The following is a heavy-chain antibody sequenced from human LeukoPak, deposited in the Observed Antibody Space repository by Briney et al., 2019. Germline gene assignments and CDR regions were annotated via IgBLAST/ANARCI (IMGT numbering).Heavy chain of an antibody. CDR2: IYHSGST. CDR1: GGSISSSNW. CDR3: ARALTYYYDSSGYSPLYYFDY. Sequence: SETLSLTCAVSGGSISSSNWWSWVRQPPGKGLERIGEIYHSGSTNYNPSLKSRVTISVDKSKNQFSLKLSSVTAADTAVYYCARALTYYYDSSGYSPLYYFDYWGQGTLVTVSS. D-gene: IGHD3-22*01. V-gene: IGHV4-4*02. J-gene: IGHJ4*02.